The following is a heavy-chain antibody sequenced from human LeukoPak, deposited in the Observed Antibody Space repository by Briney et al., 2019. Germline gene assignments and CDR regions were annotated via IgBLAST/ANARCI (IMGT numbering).Heavy chain of an antibody. CDR2: ISGSGGST. D-gene: IGHD3-3*01. V-gene: IGHV3-23*01. CDR1: GFTFSSYA. Sequence: GGSLRLSCAASGFTFSSYAMSWVRQAPGKGLEWVSVISGSGGSTYYADSVKGRFTISRDNSKNTLYLQMNSLRAEDTAVYYCAKDYHDLLSGDHGLLDYWGRGTLVTVSS. J-gene: IGHJ4*02. CDR3: AKDYHDLLSGDHGLLDY.